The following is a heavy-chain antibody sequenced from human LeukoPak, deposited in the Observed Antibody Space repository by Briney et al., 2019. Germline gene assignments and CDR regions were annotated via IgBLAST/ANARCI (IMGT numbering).Heavy chain of an antibody. CDR3: AREGDYYFDY. J-gene: IGHJ4*02. Sequence: GSLRLSCAASGFTFSSYAMSWIRQPPGKGLEWIGEINHSGSTNYNPSLKSRVTISVDTSKNQFSLKLSSVTAADTAVYYCAREGDYYFDYWGQGTLVTVSS. D-gene: IGHD3-16*01. V-gene: IGHV4-34*01. CDR2: INHSGST. CDR1: GFTFSSYA.